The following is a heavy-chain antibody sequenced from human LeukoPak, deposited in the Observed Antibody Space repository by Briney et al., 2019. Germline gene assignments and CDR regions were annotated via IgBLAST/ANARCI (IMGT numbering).Heavy chain of an antibody. Sequence: PGGSLRLSCAASGFTFSSYAMSWVRQAPGKGLEWLSAISGSGGGTYYADSVKGRFTISRDNSKNTLYLQMNSLRAEDTAVYYCAKSTYTNNLLTDYWGQGTLVTVSS. CDR3: AKSTYTNNLLTDY. D-gene: IGHD2-2*02. V-gene: IGHV3-23*01. CDR1: GFTFSSYA. CDR2: ISGSGGGT. J-gene: IGHJ4*02.